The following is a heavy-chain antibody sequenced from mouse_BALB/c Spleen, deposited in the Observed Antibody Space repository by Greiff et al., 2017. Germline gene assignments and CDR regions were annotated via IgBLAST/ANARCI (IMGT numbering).Heavy chain of an antibody. D-gene: IGHD4-1*01. CDR2: ISSGSSTI. CDR3: ARWELGWFAY. Sequence: EVHLVESGGGLVQPGGSRKLSCAASGFTFSSFGMHWVRQAPEKGLEWVAYISSGSSTIYYADTVKGRFTISRDNPKNTLFLQMTSLRSEDTAMYYCARWELGWFAYWGQGTLVTVSA. V-gene: IGHV5-17*02. J-gene: IGHJ3*01. CDR1: GFTFSSFG.